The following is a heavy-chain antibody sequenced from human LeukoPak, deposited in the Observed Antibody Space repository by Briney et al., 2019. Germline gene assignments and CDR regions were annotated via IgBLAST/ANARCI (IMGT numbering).Heavy chain of an antibody. Sequence: KSSETLSLTCTVSGGSINNYYWSWIRQPPGKGLEWIGFIYYSGSTNYNPSLKSRLTISVDTSKNQSSLKLSSVTAADTAVYYCTSRGWIVGLVDYWGQGTLVTVSS. J-gene: IGHJ4*02. CDR1: GGSINNYY. CDR2: IYYSGST. CDR3: TSRGWIVGLVDY. D-gene: IGHD3-22*01. V-gene: IGHV4-59*08.